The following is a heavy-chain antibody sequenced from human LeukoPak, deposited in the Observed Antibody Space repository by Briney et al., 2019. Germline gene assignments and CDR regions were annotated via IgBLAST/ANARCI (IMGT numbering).Heavy chain of an antibody. J-gene: IGHJ4*02. Sequence: GGSLRLSCAASGFTFSDYYMSWIRQAPGKGLEWVSYISSSGSTIYHADSVKGRFTISRDNAKNSLYLQMNGLRAEDTAVYYCASELQSSIFGFDYWGQGTLVTVSS. D-gene: IGHD3-10*02. CDR2: ISSSGSTI. CDR1: GFTFSDYY. CDR3: ASELQSSIFGFDY. V-gene: IGHV3-11*01.